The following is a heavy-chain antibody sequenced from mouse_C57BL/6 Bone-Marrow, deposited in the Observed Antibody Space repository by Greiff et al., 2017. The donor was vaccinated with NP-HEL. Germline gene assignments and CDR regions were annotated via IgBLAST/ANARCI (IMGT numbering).Heavy chain of an antibody. CDR3: AREGSNYLYYYAMDY. V-gene: IGHV3-6*01. Sequence: DVKLQESGPGLVKPSQSLSLTCSVTGYSITSGYYWNWIRQFPGNKLEWMGYISYDGSNNYNPSLKNRISITRDTSKNQFFLKLNSVTTEDTATYYCAREGSNYLYYYAMDYWGQGTSVTVSS. CDR2: ISYDGSN. J-gene: IGHJ4*01. CDR1: GYSITSGYY. D-gene: IGHD2-5*01.